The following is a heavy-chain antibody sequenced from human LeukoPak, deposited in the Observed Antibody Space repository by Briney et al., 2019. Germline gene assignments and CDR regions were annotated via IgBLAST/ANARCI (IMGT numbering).Heavy chain of an antibody. CDR3: AKYISVGTIGQ. Sequence: PGGSLRLSCAASGFSYSSCWMSWVRQGPGRGLEWVANIKDDGSQKSYVGSVNGRFTISRDNAKNSLFLQMNSLRVEDTAVYYCAKYISVGTIGQWGQGTLVTVSS. J-gene: IGHJ4*02. CDR1: GFSYSSCW. V-gene: IGHV3-7*03. D-gene: IGHD2-8*01. CDR2: IKDDGSQK.